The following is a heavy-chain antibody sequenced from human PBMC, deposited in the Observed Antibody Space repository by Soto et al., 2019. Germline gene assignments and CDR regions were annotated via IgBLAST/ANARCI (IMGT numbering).Heavy chain of an antibody. Sequence: EVQLVESGGGLVQPGGSLRLSCAASGFTFSSYWMHWVRQAPGKGLVWVSSINSDGSYTTYADSVKGRFTISRDNAKNTLYLQMNSLRAEDTAVYYCASSGGSWPVDYWGQGTLVTVSS. J-gene: IGHJ4*02. D-gene: IGHD2-15*01. CDR1: GFTFSSYW. V-gene: IGHV3-74*01. CDR2: INSDGSYT. CDR3: ASSGGSWPVDY.